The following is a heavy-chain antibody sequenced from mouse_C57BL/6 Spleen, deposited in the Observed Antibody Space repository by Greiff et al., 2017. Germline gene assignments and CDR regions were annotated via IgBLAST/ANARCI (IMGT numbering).Heavy chain of an antibody. J-gene: IGHJ2*01. CDR1: GFSFNTYA. D-gene: IGHD1-1*01. V-gene: IGHV10-1*01. Sequence: EVKLMESGGGLVQPKGSLKLSCAASGFSFNTYAMDWVRQAPGKGLEWVARIRSKSNNYATYYADSVKDRFTISRDESESMLYLQMNNLKTEDTAMYYCVRHGATGVGDYFDYWGQGTTLTVSS. CDR3: VRHGATGVGDYFDY. CDR2: IRSKSNNYAT.